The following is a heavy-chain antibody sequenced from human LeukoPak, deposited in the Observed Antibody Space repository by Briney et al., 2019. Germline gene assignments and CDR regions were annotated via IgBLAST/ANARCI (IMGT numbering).Heavy chain of an antibody. V-gene: IGHV1-8*01. J-gene: IGHJ4*02. Sequence: ASVKVSCKASGYTFTSYDINWVRQATGQGLEWMGYMNPNSGNTGYAQKFQGRVTMTRNTSISTAYMELSSLRPEDTAVYYCARTSDVLRYFDWPSWGQGTLVTVSS. CDR2: MNPNSGNT. D-gene: IGHD3-9*01. CDR1: GYTFTSYD. CDR3: ARTSDVLRYFDWPS.